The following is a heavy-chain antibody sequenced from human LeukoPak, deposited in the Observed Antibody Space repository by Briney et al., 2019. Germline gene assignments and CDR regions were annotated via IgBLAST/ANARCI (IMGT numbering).Heavy chain of an antibody. CDR2: ISYDGSNK. CDR1: GFTFSSYA. V-gene: IGHV3-30-3*01. Sequence: GGSLRLSCTASGFTFSSYAMHWVRQAPGKGLEWVAVISYDGSNKYYADSVKGRFTISRDNSKNTLYLQMNSLRAEDTAAYYCAREPQYSYGFDYWGQGTLVTVSS. D-gene: IGHD5-18*01. CDR3: AREPQYSYGFDY. J-gene: IGHJ4*02.